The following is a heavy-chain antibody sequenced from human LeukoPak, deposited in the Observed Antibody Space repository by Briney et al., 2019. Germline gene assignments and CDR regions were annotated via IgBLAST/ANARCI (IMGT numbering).Heavy chain of an antibody. CDR3: AKDRLRITMIVVVKYYFDY. V-gene: IGHV3-23*01. D-gene: IGHD3-22*01. Sequence: GRSLRLSCAASGFTFDDYAMHWVRQAPGRGLEWVSAISGSGGSTYYADSVKGRFTISRDNSKDTLYLQMNSLKAEDTAVYYCAKDRLRITMIVVVKYYFDYWGQGTLVTVSS. CDR2: ISGSGGST. CDR1: GFTFDDYA. J-gene: IGHJ4*02.